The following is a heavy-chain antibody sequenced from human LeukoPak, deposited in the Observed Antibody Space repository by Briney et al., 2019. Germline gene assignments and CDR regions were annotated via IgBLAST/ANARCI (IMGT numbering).Heavy chain of an antibody. D-gene: IGHD3-3*01. CDR1: GGSISSGDYY. Sequence: SQTLSLTCTVSGGSISSGDYYWSWIRQPPGKGLEWIGYIYYSGSTYYNQPLKSRVTISVDTSKNQFSLKLSSVTAADTAVYYCARGYDFWSGYYSYYFDYWGQGTLVTVSS. V-gene: IGHV4-30-4*08. CDR3: ARGYDFWSGYYSYYFDY. CDR2: IYYSGST. J-gene: IGHJ4*02.